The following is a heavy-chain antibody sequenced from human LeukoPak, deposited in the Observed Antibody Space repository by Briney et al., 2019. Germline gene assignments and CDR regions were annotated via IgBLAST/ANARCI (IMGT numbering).Heavy chain of an antibody. Sequence: SPKLSCKASAYTFTIENVLLVRQAPGQRLEWMGIIKPSDGSTSYTQKFQGRVTMTSDTSTTTVYMELSGLGSEDTAVYYCARDGNNWAFDFWGQGTLVTVSS. V-gene: IGHV1-46*01. CDR2: IKPSDGST. CDR1: AYTFTIEN. D-gene: IGHD1-1*01. CDR3: ARDGNNWAFDF. J-gene: IGHJ4*02.